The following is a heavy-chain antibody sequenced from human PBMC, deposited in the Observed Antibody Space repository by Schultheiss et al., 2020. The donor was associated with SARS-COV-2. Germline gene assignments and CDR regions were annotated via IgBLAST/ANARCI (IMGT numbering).Heavy chain of an antibody. V-gene: IGHV3-23*01. Sequence: GESLKISCAASGFTVSSNYMSWVRQAPGKGLEWVSAISGSGGSTYYADSVKGRFTISRDNAKNSLYLQMNSLRAEDTAVYYCAKAGGGSRSYWGQGTLVTVSS. CDR1: GFTVSSNY. CDR3: AKAGGGSRSY. J-gene: IGHJ4*02. D-gene: IGHD2-2*01. CDR2: ISGSGGST.